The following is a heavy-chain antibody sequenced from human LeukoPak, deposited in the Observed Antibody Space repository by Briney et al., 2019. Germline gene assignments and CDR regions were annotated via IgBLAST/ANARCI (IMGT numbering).Heavy chain of an antibody. CDR3: ARELYYDFWSGYPDYFDY. Sequence: SETLSLTCTVSGGSISSSSYYWGWIRQPPGKGLEWIGSIYYSGSTYYNPSLKSRVTISVDTSKNHFSLKLSSVTAADTAVYYCARELYYDFWSGYPDYFDYWGQGTLVTVSS. CDR2: IYYSGST. D-gene: IGHD3-3*01. CDR1: GGSISSSSYY. V-gene: IGHV4-39*02. J-gene: IGHJ4*02.